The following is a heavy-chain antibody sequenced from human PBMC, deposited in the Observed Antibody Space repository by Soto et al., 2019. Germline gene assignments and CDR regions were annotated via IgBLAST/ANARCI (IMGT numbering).Heavy chain of an antibody. CDR2: IYPGDSDT. V-gene: IGHV5-51*01. CDR3: ARTPPEAYYYDSSGYFGDAFDI. CDR1: GYSFTSYW. Sequence: PGESLKISCKGSGYSFTSYWIGWVRQMPGKGLEWMGIIYPGDSDTRYSPSFQGQVTISADKSISTAYLQWSSLQASDTAMYYCARTPPEAYYYDSSGYFGDAFDIWGQGTMVTVSS. J-gene: IGHJ3*02. D-gene: IGHD3-22*01.